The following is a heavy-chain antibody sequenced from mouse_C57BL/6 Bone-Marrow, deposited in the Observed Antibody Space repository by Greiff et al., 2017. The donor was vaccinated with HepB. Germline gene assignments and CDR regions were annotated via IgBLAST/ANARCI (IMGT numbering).Heavy chain of an antibody. CDR2: INPSNGGT. J-gene: IGHJ4*01. CDR1: GYTFTSYW. D-gene: IGHD1-1*01. V-gene: IGHV1-53*01. CDR3: ARFPNYYGSSSYAMDY. Sequence: QVQLQQPGTELVKPGASVKLSCKASGYTFTSYWMHWVKQRPGQGLEWIGNINPSNGGTNYNEKFKSKATLTVDKSSSTAYMQLSSLTSEDSAIYYCARFPNYYGSSSYAMDYWGQGTSVTVSS.